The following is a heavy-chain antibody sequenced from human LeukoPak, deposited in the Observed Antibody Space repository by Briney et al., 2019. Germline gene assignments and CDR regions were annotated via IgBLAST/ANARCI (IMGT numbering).Heavy chain of an antibody. V-gene: IGHV3-7*01. CDR1: GFTFSTYW. CDR3: ARDGPPRTAFDI. Sequence: PGGSLRLSCAASGFTFSTYWMSRVRQAPGKGLESVTIIKEDGSEKFYVDSVKGRFTISRDNAKNSLYLDMNGLRAEDAAVYYCARDGPPRTAFDIWGQGTMVTVSS. J-gene: IGHJ3*02. CDR2: IKEDGSEK.